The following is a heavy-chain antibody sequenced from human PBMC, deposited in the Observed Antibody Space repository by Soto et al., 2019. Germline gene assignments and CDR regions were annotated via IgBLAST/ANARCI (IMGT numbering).Heavy chain of an antibody. CDR1: GYTFSSSG. V-gene: IGHV1-18*01. D-gene: IGHD6-6*01. CDR3: ARKYSGSSWFDP. Sequence: ASVKVSCKASGYTFSSSGITWVRQAPGQGLEWMGWISTYNGNTNYAQKLLGRVTMTTDTSTRTAYMELRSLKSDDTAVYYCARKYSGSSWFDPWGQGTLVTVSS. J-gene: IGHJ5*02. CDR2: ISTYNGNT.